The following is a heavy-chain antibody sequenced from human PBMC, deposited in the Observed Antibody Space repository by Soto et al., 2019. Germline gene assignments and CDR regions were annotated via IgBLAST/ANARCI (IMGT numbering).Heavy chain of an antibody. CDR1: GYTFTTCY. CDR3: ARADKGGSY. D-gene: IGHD1-26*01. CDR2: INPSGGTT. V-gene: IGHV1-46*01. Sequence: QVQLVQSGAEVKQPGASVKLSCKASGYTFTTCYIHWVRQAPGQGLEWMGIINPSGGTTSYAQKFLGRVTMTRDTSTSTVYMELSSLRSEDTAVYYCARADKGGSYWGQGSLVTVSS. J-gene: IGHJ4*02.